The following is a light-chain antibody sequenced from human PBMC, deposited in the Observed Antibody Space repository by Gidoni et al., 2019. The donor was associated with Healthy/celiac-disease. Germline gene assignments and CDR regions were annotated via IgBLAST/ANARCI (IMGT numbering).Light chain of an antibody. CDR1: QSISSW. Sequence: DIQMTQSPSTLSASVGDRVTITCRASQSISSWLAWYQQKPGKAPKLLIYKASSLESGVPSRFSGSGSGTEFTLTISSLQPDDFATYYCQQYKSYSPLTFXGXTKVEIK. V-gene: IGKV1-5*03. CDR3: QQYKSYSPLT. J-gene: IGKJ4*01. CDR2: KAS.